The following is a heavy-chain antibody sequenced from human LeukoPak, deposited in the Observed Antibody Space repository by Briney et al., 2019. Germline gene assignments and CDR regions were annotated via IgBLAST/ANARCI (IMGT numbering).Heavy chain of an antibody. CDR1: GFTFSDYW. D-gene: IGHD2-21*02. V-gene: IGHV3-7*01. CDR2: IDQDGSSE. J-gene: IGHJ4*02. Sequence: GGSLRLSCAASGFTFSDYWVNWVRQAPGKGLEWEANIDQDGSSEYYVGSVQGRFTISRDNAKNSLYLQMNSLRAEDTAVYYCARGDWAPFDYWGQGSLLTVSS. CDR3: ARGDWAPFDY.